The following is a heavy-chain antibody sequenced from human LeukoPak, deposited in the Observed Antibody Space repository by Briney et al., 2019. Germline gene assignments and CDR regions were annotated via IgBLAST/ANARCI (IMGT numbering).Heavy chain of an antibody. Sequence: SETLSLTCAVSGGSISSSNWWSWVRQPPGKGLEWIGEIYHSGSTNYNPSLKSRVTISVDKSKNQFSLKLSSVSAADTAVYYCARGGRQWLVRRSYYWYFDLWGRGTLVTVSS. D-gene: IGHD6-19*01. CDR3: ARGGRQWLVRRSYYWYFDL. J-gene: IGHJ2*01. V-gene: IGHV4-4*02. CDR1: GGSISSSNW. CDR2: IYHSGST.